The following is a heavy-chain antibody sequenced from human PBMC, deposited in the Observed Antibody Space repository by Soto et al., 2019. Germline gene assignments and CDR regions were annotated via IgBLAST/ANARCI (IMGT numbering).Heavy chain of an antibody. D-gene: IGHD1-1*01. J-gene: IGHJ4*02. CDR1: GFTFSSYA. V-gene: IGHV3-23*01. Sequence: EVQLWESGGGLVQPGGSLRISCAASGFTFSSYAMSWVRQAPGKGLEWVSSISSSGGSTYYADSVKGRFTISRDNSKNTLYLQMNSLRAEDTAVYYCAKEGGGTYRHYDYRGQGTQVTVSS. CDR3: AKEGGGTYRHYDY. CDR2: ISSSGGST.